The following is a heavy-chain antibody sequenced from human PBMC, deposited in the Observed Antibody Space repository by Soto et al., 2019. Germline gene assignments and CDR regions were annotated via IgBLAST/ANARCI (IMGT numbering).Heavy chain of an antibody. V-gene: IGHV6-1*01. CDR3: ARDIIFCSCGSRRRLRRFVP. CDR2: TYYRSKWYN. D-gene: IGHD2-15*01. Sequence: PSQTLSLTCAISGDSVSSNRAAWNWIRQSPSRGLEWLGRTYYRSKWYNDYAVSVKSRITINPDTSKNQFSLQLNSVTPEDTAVYYCARDIIFCSCGSRRRLRRFVPSYQGTLGSGSS. CDR1: GDSVSSNRAA. J-gene: IGHJ5*02.